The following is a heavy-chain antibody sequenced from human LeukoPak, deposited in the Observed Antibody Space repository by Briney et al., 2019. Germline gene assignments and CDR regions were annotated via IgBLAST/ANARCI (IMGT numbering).Heavy chain of an antibody. J-gene: IGHJ4*02. Sequence: GGSLRLSCTASGFTFSSYHMNWVRQAPGKGLEWVSSISTSSLYIYYSDSMKGRFTISRDNAKNSLYLQMNSLRAEDTAVYYCTRATRGGYDGYFDYWGQGTLVTVSS. CDR1: GFTFSSYH. D-gene: IGHD5-12*01. V-gene: IGHV3-21*01. CDR3: TRATRGGYDGYFDY. CDR2: ISTSSLYI.